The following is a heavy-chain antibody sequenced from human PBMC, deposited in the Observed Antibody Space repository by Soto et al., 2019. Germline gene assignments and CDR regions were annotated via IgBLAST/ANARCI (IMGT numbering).Heavy chain of an antibody. D-gene: IGHD3-16*02. CDR2: FHPEDGKA. V-gene: IGHV1-24*01. CDR1: GYTLTKLS. J-gene: IGHJ4*02. Sequence: AAVKFSCKVSGYTLTKLSMHWVRQAPGKGLDCVGGFHPEDGKAVYAKGFQGRLTMTEDTSTDTTYMELSSLRSEDTAVYYCAAVLLPPTEFAFGGLVAVSFDSWGQGTPITVSS. CDR3: AAVLLPPTEFAFGGLVAVSFDS.